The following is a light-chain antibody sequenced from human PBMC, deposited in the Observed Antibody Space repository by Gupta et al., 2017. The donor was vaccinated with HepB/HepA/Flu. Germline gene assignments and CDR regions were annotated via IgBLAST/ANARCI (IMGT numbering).Light chain of an antibody. CDR2: DAS. CDR3: QQRINGPWT. V-gene: IGKV3-11*01. CDR1: QSVSSY. Sequence: IVLPQSPATLSLSPGERATLSCRASQSVSSYLAWYQQKPGQPPRLLIYDASNRATGIPARSMGSECGTAFTLIISSRESGTDVAVYYCQQRINGPWTFGQGTKVEIK. J-gene: IGKJ1*01.